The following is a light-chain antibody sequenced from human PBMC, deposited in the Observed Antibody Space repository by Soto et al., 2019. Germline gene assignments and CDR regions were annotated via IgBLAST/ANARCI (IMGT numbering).Light chain of an antibody. CDR1: QSVSSSY. V-gene: IGKV3-20*01. J-gene: IGKJ5*01. CDR2: GAS. CDR3: QQYGSSPLIR. Sequence: DIAVTQSPATLSLSLGERATLSCRASQSVSSSYLAWYQQKPGQAPRLLIYGASSRATGIPDRFSGSGSGTDFTLTISRLEPEDLAVYYCQQYGSSPLIRFGQGTRLE.